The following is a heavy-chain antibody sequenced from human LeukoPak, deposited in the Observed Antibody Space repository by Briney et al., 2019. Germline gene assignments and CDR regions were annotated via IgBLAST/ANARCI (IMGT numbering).Heavy chain of an antibody. V-gene: IGHV1-2*02. CDR2: INPNSGGT. Sequence: GQGLEXXGWINPNSGGTNYAQKFQGRVTMTRDTSISTAYMELSRLRSDDTAVYYCARVLGIAVAGAGYWGQGTXVTVSS. D-gene: IGHD6-19*01. J-gene: IGHJ4*02. CDR3: ARVLGIAVAGAGY.